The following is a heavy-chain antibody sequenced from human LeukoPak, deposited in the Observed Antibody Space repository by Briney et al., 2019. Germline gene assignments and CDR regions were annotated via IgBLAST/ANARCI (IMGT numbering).Heavy chain of an antibody. CDR3: ARDSVPNGYCSSTSCYLGFDY. J-gene: IGHJ4*02. CDR2: ISAYNGNT. V-gene: IGHV1-18*01. D-gene: IGHD2-2*01. Sequence: ASVKVSCKASGYTFTSYGISWVRQAPGQGLEWMGWISAYNGNTNYAQKLQGRVTMTTDTSTSTAYMELRSLRSDDAAVYYCARDSVPNGYCSSTSCYLGFDYWGQGTLVTVSS. CDR1: GYTFTSYG.